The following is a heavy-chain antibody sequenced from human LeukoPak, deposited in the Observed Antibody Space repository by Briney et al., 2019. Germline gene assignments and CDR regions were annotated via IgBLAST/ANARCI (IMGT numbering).Heavy chain of an antibody. CDR1: GGSFSGYY. Sequence: SETLSLTCAVYGGSFSGYYWSWIRQPPGKGLEWIGEINHSGSTNYNPSLKSRVTISVDTPKNRFSLKLSSVTAADTAVYYCARDTYGDNNYYYYYMDVWGKGTTVTVSS. CDR3: ARDTYGDNNYYYYYMDV. V-gene: IGHV4-34*01. D-gene: IGHD4-17*01. J-gene: IGHJ6*03. CDR2: INHSGST.